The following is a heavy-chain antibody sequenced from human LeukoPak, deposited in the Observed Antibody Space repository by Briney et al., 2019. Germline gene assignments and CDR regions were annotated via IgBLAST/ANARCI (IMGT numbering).Heavy chain of an antibody. Sequence: SQTLSLTCTVSGGSISSGGYYWSWIRQHPGKGLEWIGYIYYSGSTYYNPSLKSRVTISVDTSKNQFSLKLSSVTAADTAVYYCARNRMDSSSWSRYYFDYWGQGTLVTVSS. CDR2: IYYSGST. J-gene: IGHJ4*02. D-gene: IGHD6-13*01. CDR3: ARNRMDSSSWSRYYFDY. CDR1: GGSISSGGYY. V-gene: IGHV4-31*03.